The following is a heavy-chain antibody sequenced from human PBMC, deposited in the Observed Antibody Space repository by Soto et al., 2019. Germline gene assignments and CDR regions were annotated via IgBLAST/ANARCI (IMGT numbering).Heavy chain of an antibody. CDR1: GGTFSSYA. Sequence: QVQLVQSGAEVKKPGSSVKVSCKASGGTFSSYAISWVRQAPGQGLEWMGGIIPISGTANYAQKFQGRVTITADESTSTAYMELSSLRSEDTAVYYCARGPEIVVDITYYFDYWGQGTLVTVSS. CDR2: IIPISGTA. V-gene: IGHV1-69*01. CDR3: ARGPEIVVDITYYFDY. J-gene: IGHJ4*02. D-gene: IGHD3-22*01.